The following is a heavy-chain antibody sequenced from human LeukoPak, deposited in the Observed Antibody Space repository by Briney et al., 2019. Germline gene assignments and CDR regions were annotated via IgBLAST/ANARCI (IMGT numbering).Heavy chain of an antibody. CDR1: GFTFSSYS. J-gene: IGHJ6*03. D-gene: IGHD3-3*01. CDR3: ARVYYDFFKYYYYMDV. Sequence: PGGSLRLSCAASGFTFSSYSMNWVRQAPGKGLEWVSSISSSSSYIYYADSVKGRFTISRDNAKNSLYLQMNSLRAEDTAVYYCARVYYDFFKYYYYMDVWGKGTTVTVSS. V-gene: IGHV3-21*01. CDR2: ISSSSSYI.